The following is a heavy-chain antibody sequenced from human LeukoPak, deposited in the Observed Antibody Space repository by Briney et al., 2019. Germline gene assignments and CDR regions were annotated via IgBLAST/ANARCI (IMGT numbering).Heavy chain of an antibody. Sequence: SETLSLTCTVSGVSVSNHYWSWIRQPPGKGLEWIGWFYYSGGTYFNPSLGSRVTISADTPRNHLSLNLRSLPAADTAVYYCARHSSGWHFDSWGQGALVTVSS. CDR2: FYYSGGT. V-gene: IGHV4-59*02. CDR1: GVSVSNHY. CDR3: ARHSSGWHFDS. D-gene: IGHD6-19*01. J-gene: IGHJ4*02.